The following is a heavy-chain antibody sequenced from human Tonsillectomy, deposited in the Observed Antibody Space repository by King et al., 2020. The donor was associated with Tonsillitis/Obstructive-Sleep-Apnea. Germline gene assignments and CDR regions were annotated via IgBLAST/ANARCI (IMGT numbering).Heavy chain of an antibody. CDR1: GYSFTSYA. J-gene: IGHJ4*02. V-gene: IGHV7-4-1*02. CDR2: INTNTGNP. CDR3: ARDPIDDWNYVVGFDY. D-gene: IGHD1-7*01. Sequence: QLVQSGSELKKPGASVKVSCKASGYSFTSYAINWVRQALGQGLEWMGWINTNTGNPTYAQGFTGRFVFSLDTSVSTAYLQISSLKSEDTAVYYCARDPIDDWNYVVGFDYWGQGTLVTVSS.